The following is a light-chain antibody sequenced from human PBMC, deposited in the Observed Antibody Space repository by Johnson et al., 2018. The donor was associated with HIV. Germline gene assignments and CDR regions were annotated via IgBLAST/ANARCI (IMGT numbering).Light chain of an antibody. CDR1: SSNIGNNY. Sequence: SVLTQPPSVSAAPGQKVTISCSGSSSNIGNNYVSWYQQLPGTAPKLLIYDNNNRSSGIPDRISGSKFGTSATLGITGLPTGDEADYYCGTWDSSLSAGVFGTGTKVTV. J-gene: IGLJ1*01. V-gene: IGLV1-51*01. CDR3: GTWDSSLSAGV. CDR2: DNN.